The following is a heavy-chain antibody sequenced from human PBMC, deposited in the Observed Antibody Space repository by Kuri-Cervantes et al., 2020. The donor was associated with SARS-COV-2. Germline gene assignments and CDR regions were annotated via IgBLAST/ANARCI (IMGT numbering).Heavy chain of an antibody. D-gene: IGHD6-13*01. CDR1: GFTFSSYG. J-gene: IGHJ3*02. CDR3: AKDMFQQLVEVAAFDI. V-gene: IGHV3-30*02. CDR2: IRYDGSNK. Sequence: GGSLRLSCAASGFTFSSYGMHWVRQAPGKGLEWVAFIRYDGSNKYYADSVKGRFTISRDNSKNTLYPQMNSLRAEDTAVYYCAKDMFQQLVEVAAFDIWGQGTMVTVSS.